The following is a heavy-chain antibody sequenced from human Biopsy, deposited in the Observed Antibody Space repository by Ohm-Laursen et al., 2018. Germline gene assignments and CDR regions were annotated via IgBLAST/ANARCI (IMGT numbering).Heavy chain of an antibody. J-gene: IGHJ6*02. CDR2: TYKGGNT. Sequence: SQTLSLTWTVSGASITSYYWSWIRQPPGKGLEWVGHTYKGGNTNHNPSLKSRVSMSVGTSKNQLSLTLRSVTAADTAVYYCARDLPSSYYYAMDVWGQGTTVTVSS. CDR1: GASITSYY. V-gene: IGHV4-4*07. CDR3: ARDLPSSYYYAMDV.